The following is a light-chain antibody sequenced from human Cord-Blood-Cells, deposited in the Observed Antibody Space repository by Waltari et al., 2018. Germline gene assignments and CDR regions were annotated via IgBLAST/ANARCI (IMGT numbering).Light chain of an antibody. J-gene: IGKJ4*01. CDR2: GAS. V-gene: IGKV3-15*01. Sequence: LSVSPGERATLSCRASQSVSSNLAWYQQKPGQAPRLLIYGASTRATGIPARFSGSGSGTEFTLTISSLQSEDFAVYYCQQYNNWPPLTFGGGTKVEIK. CDR3: QQYNNWPPLT. CDR1: QSVSSN.